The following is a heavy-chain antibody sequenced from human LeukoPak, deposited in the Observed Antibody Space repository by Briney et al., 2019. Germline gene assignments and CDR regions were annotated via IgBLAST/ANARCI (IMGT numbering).Heavy chain of an antibody. CDR2: ISFDGANK. Sequence: GGPLGLPWPTSGFTFGRLSSNWVGLVPGKGLKWLPGISFDGANKFSGDSVKGRFSISRDNSKNTLYLQMNSLRLDDTAVYFCARGRAGIAAAGFDYWGQGTLVTVSS. D-gene: IGHD6-13*01. CDR1: GFTFGRLS. V-gene: IGHV3-30*04. J-gene: IGHJ4*02. CDR3: ARGRAGIAAAGFDY.